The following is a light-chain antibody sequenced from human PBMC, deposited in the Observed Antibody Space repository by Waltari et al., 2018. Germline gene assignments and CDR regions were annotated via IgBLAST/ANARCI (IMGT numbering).Light chain of an antibody. CDR3: HTRDSSGDVL. CDR2: GKN. Sequence: SSELTQDPVVSVALGQSVRITFHGDSLRTYYVSWFQQKPGQAPALVIYGKNNRPSGIPDRFSASSSGSTASLTIIGAQAEDEADYYCHTRDSSGDVLIGGGTKLTVV. CDR1: SLRTYY. J-gene: IGLJ2*01. V-gene: IGLV3-19*01.